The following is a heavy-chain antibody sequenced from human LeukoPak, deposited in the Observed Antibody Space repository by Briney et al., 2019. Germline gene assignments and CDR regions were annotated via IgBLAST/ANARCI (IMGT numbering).Heavy chain of an antibody. D-gene: IGHD3-10*01. V-gene: IGHV3-23*01. J-gene: IGHJ4*02. CDR3: AKVTYGSGTYGAFDY. CDR2: ISGSGDNT. Sequence: GGSLRLSCAASGFTFSSYAMSWVRQAPGKGLEWVSTISGSGDNTYYADSVKSRFTISRDNSKNTLYLQMNSLRAEDTAVYYCAKVTYGSGTYGAFDYWGQGTLVTVSS. CDR1: GFTFSSYA.